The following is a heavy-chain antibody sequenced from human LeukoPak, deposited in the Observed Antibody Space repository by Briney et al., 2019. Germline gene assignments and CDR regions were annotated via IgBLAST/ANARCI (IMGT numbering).Heavy chain of an antibody. J-gene: IGHJ4*02. D-gene: IGHD6-13*01. Sequence: GASVKVSCKASGYTFTGCYMHWVRQAPGQGLEWMGWINPNSGGTNYAQKFQGRVTMTRDTSISTAYMELSRLRSDNTAVYYCARSVAAAGIDYWGQGTLVTVSS. V-gene: IGHV1-2*02. CDR1: GYTFTGCY. CDR2: INPNSGGT. CDR3: ARSVAAAGIDY.